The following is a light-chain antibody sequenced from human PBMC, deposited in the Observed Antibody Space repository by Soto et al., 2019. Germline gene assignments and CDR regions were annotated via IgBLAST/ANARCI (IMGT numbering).Light chain of an antibody. CDR3: QQYSSYPFT. V-gene: IGKV1-5*03. CDR1: QSFNNL. J-gene: IGKJ2*01. Sequence: DIQMTQSPSTLSASVGDRVIITCRASQSFNNLLAWYQQKPGRAPKHLIHKASSLESGVPSRFSASGSGTEFTFTISSLQPDDFATYDCQQYSSYPFTFGQGTKLEIK. CDR2: KAS.